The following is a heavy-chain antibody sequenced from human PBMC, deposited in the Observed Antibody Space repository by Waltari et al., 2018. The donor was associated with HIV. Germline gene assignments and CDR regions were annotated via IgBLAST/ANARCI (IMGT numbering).Heavy chain of an antibody. CDR1: GGSIIRGGDY. Sequence: VPLQASGPGLVQPSQTLSLTCTVSGGSIIRGGDYWSWIRQHPGKGLEWIGYIYYSGSTYYNPSLKSRVTISVDTSKNQFSLKLTSVTAADTALYYCARARDILSGYPHFDSWGQGTLVTVAA. V-gene: IGHV4-31*03. CDR3: ARARDILSGYPHFDS. D-gene: IGHD3-9*01. J-gene: IGHJ4*02. CDR2: IYYSGST.